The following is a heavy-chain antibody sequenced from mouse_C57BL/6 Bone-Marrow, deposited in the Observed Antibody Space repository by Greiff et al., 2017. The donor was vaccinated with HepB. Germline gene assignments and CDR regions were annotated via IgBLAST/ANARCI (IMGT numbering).Heavy chain of an antibody. CDR1: GFNIKDYY. J-gene: IGHJ2*01. Sequence: VQLQQSGAELVRPGASVKLSCTASGFNIKDYYMHWVKQRPEQGLEWIGRIDPEDGDTEYAPKFQGKATMTADTSSNTAYLQLSSLTSEDTAVYYCLYYGSSYDFDYWGQGTTLTVSS. D-gene: IGHD1-1*01. V-gene: IGHV14-1*01. CDR2: IDPEDGDT. CDR3: LYYGSSYDFDY.